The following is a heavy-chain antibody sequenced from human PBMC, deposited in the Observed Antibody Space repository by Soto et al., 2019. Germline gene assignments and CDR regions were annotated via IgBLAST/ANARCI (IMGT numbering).Heavy chain of an antibody. Sequence: GGSLRLSCAASGFTFSGFAMHWVRQASGTGLEWVGRIRSKANSYATAYAASVKGRFTISRDDSKNTAYLQMNSLKTEDTAVHCCTSPKYCSGGSCYHSYYYYGMDVWGQGT. J-gene: IGHJ6*02. CDR3: TSPKYCSGGSCYHSYYYYGMDV. D-gene: IGHD2-15*01. V-gene: IGHV3-73*01. CDR2: IRSKANSYAT. CDR1: GFTFSGFA.